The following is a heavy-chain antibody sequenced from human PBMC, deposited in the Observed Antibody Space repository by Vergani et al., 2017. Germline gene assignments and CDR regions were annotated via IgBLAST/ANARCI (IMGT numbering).Heavy chain of an antibody. CDR2: ISANKGNP. CDR3: GRTYYDSSGYYYADYFYYYMDV. V-gene: IGHV1-18*01. Sequence: QVQLVQSGAEVKKPGDSVKVSCKASGYLFTSYAISWVRQAPGQGLEWMGWISANKGNPNYVQKFQDRVTMTTDTSTRTAYLELRSLRSDDTAVYYCGRTYYDSSGYYYADYFYYYMDVWGKGTTVTVSS. D-gene: IGHD3-22*01. CDR1: GYLFTSYA. J-gene: IGHJ6*03.